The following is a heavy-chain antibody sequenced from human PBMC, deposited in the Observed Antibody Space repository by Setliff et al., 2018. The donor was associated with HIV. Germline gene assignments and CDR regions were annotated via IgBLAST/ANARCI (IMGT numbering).Heavy chain of an antibody. D-gene: IGHD5-12*01. CDR1: GGSISSSSYY. Sequence: PSETLSLTCTVSGGSISSSSYYWGWIRQPPGKGLEWIGSIYYSGSTYYNPSLKSRVTISVDTSKNQFSLKLSSVTAADTAVYYCARLRDGYNWPNYYYYYYMDVWGKGTTVTVSS. J-gene: IGHJ6*03. CDR2: IYYSGST. CDR3: ARLRDGYNWPNYYYYYYMDV. V-gene: IGHV4-39*01.